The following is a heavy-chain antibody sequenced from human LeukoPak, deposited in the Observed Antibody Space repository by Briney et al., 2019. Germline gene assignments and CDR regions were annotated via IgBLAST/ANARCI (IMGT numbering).Heavy chain of an antibody. Sequence: PSGTLSLTCAVSGGSISSRNWWNWVRQPPGKGLEWIGEIFHSGATNYNPSLESRVTISIDKSKNQFSLRLSSVTAADTAVYYCARGVYRGTIRGLLDYWGQGTLLTASS. CDR1: GGSISSRNW. D-gene: IGHD3-10*01. CDR2: IFHSGAT. CDR3: ARGVYRGTIRGLLDY. V-gene: IGHV4-4*02. J-gene: IGHJ4*02.